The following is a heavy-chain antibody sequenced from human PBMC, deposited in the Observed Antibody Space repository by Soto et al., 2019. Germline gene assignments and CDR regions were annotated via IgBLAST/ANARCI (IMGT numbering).Heavy chain of an antibody. CDR3: ASGSNEGDFWSGSYYYGMDV. CDR1: GGTFSSYA. D-gene: IGHD3-3*01. CDR2: IIPIFGTA. V-gene: IGHV1-69*12. Sequence: QVQLVQSGAEVKKPGSSVKVSCKASGGTFSSYAISWVRQAPGQGLEWMGGIIPIFGTANYAQKFQGRVTITADESTSTADMELSSLRSEDTAVYYCASGSNEGDFWSGSYYYGMDVWGQGTTVTVSS. J-gene: IGHJ6*02.